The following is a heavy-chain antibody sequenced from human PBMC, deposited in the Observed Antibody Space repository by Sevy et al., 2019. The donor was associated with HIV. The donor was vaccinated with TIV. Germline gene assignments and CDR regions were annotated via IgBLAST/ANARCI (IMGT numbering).Heavy chain of an antibody. V-gene: IGHV4-31*03. CDR1: GGSISSGGYY. J-gene: IGHJ4*02. Sequence: SETLSLTCTVSGGSISSGGYYWSWIRQHPGKGLEWIGYIYYSGSTYYNPSLKSRVTISVDTFKNQFSLKLSSVTAADTAVYYGARDGRGSGGDYWGQGTLVTVSS. CDR3: ARDGRGSGGDY. CDR2: IYYSGST. D-gene: IGHD3-16*01.